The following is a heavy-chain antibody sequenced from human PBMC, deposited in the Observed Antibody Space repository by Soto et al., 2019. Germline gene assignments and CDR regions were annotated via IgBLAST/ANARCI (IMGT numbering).Heavy chain of an antibody. J-gene: IGHJ4*02. CDR1: GYTFTSYG. CDR2: ISGYNGNT. CDR3: AGGSRTRGYSYDS. D-gene: IGHD5-18*01. Sequence: QVQLVESGGEVKKPGASVKVSCKTSGYTFTSYGISWVRQAPGQGLEWMGWISGYNGNTDYARRVQGRVTMTTDTSTSTAFMELWSLRVDDTAVYYCAGGSRTRGYSYDSWGQGTLVTVSS. V-gene: IGHV1-18*01.